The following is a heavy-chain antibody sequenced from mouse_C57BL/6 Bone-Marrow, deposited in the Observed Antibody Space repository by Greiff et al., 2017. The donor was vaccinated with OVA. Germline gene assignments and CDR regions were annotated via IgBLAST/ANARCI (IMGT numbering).Heavy chain of an antibody. CDR2: FYLGNSDT. CDR1: GYTFTSYW. D-gene: IGHD1-1*01. J-gene: IGHJ2*01. V-gene: IGHV1-5*01. CDR3: TREVYITTVVADY. Sequence: VQLQQSGTVLARPGASVKMSCQTSGYTFTSYWLHWVKRRPGQGLGGLGAFYLGNSDTSYNQKFKGKAKLTAVTSASTAYMELSRLTNEDSAVYYCTREVYITTVVADYWGQGTTLTVSS.